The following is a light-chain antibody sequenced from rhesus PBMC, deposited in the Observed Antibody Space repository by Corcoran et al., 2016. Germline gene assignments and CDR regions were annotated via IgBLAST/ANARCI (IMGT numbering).Light chain of an antibody. V-gene: IGLV2-32*01. CDR2: EVT. Sequence: QAALTQPRSVSGSPGQSVTISCTGTSSDIGGYNFVSWYQKHPGTAPKLLIYEVTTRPSGVSDRFSGSKSGNTASLTISGLQAEDEADYYCCSYTSSGPFIFGAGTRLTVL. CDR3: CSYTSSGPFI. J-gene: IGLJ1*01. CDR1: SSDIGGYNF.